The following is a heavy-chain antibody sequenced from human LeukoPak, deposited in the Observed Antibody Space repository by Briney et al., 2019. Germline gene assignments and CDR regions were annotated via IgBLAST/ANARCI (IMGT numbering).Heavy chain of an antibody. Sequence: PSQTLSLTCTVSGGSISSGSYYWSWIRQPAGKGLEWIGRIYTSGSTNYNPSLKSRVTISVDTSKNQFSLKLSSVTAADTAVYYCARDWNGPYSYYYYMDVWGKGTTVTVSS. CDR3: ARDWNGPYSYYYYMDV. D-gene: IGHD1-1*01. V-gene: IGHV4-61*02. CDR1: GGSISSGSYY. CDR2: IYTSGST. J-gene: IGHJ6*03.